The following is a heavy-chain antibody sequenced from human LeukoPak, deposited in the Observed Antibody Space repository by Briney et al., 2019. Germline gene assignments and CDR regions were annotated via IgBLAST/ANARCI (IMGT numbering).Heavy chain of an antibody. J-gene: IGHJ4*02. CDR1: GFTFSSYG. D-gene: IGHD3-10*01. V-gene: IGHV3-30*03. Sequence: PGGSLRLSCAASGFTFSSYGMHWVRQAPGKGLEWVAVISYDGSNKYYADSVKGRFTISRDNSKNTLYLQMNSLRAEGTAVYYCARIGLWFGELLSSYFDYWGQGTLVTVSS. CDR3: ARIGLWFGELLSSYFDY. CDR2: ISYDGSNK.